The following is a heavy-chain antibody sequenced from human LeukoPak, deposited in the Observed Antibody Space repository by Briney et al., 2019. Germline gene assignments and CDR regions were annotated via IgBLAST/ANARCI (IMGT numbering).Heavy chain of an antibody. CDR3: TRENSGSLSLEY. V-gene: IGHV3-7*01. Sequence: GGSLRLSCAASGYTFSIYWMTWVRQAPGKGLEWVASIKQDGSETYYMESVQGRFTISRDNDMNFLYLQLSSLRAEDTAVYYCTRENSGSLSLEYWGQGTLVTVSS. CDR2: IKQDGSET. J-gene: IGHJ4*02. CDR1: GYTFSIYW. D-gene: IGHD1-26*01.